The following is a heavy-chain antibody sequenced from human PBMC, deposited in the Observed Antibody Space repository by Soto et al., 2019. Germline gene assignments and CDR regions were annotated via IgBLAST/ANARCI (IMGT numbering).Heavy chain of an antibody. D-gene: IGHD3-22*01. J-gene: IGHJ3*02. CDR3: AKIYASSGQDAFDI. Sequence: GWALTLSCAASGFTFSSYGMHWVRQAPGKGLEWVAVISYDGSNKYYADSVKGRFTISRDNSKNTLYLQMNSLRAEDTAVYYCAKIYASSGQDAFDIWGQGTMVTV. CDR1: GFTFSSYG. CDR2: ISYDGSNK. V-gene: IGHV3-30*18.